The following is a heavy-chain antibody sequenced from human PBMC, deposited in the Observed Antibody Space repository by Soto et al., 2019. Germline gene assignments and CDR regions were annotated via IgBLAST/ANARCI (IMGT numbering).Heavy chain of an antibody. CDR3: ARGGQDFWSGPFDY. CDR2: IDTSGST. CDR1: GGSISNYY. Sequence: KTWETLSLTCTVSGGSISNYYCNWIRQPAGKGLEWIGRIDTSGSTNYNPSLKSRVTMSVDTSKQEFSLKLSSVTAADTALYYCARGGQDFWSGPFDYWGRGALVTVSS. V-gene: IGHV4-4*07. J-gene: IGHJ4*02. D-gene: IGHD3-3*01.